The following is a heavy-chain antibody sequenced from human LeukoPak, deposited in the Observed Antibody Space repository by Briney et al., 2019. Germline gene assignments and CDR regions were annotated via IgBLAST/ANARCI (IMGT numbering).Heavy chain of an antibody. D-gene: IGHD4-11*01. CDR2: VTGSGDSR. CDR1: GFAFSKYV. CDR3: AKGDDYSDLRAFDL. J-gene: IGHJ3*01. Sequence: GGXLXXXCAASGFAFSKYVMSWVGEAPGKGVEXVRGVTGSGDSRSYAESVKGRVTMSRENSKKRLYIQMGRLRAEDTAVYYCAKGDDYSDLRAFDLWGQGTMVTVSS. V-gene: IGHV3-23*01.